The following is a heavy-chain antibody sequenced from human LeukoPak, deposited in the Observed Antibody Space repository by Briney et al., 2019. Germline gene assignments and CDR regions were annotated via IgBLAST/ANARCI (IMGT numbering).Heavy chain of an antibody. CDR1: GFTFSIYS. J-gene: IGHJ4*02. D-gene: IGHD6-13*01. Sequence: GGSLRLPCAASGFTFSIYSMNWVRQAPGKGLEWVSSISSSSTYIYYADSVKGRFTISRDNAKNSLYLQMSSLSAEDTAVYYCARDIAAGHGEYDYWGQGTLVTVSS. CDR2: ISSSSTYI. CDR3: ARDIAAGHGEYDY. V-gene: IGHV3-21*01.